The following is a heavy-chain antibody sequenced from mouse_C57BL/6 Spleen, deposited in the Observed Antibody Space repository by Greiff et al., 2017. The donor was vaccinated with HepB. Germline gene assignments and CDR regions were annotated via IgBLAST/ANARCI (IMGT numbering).Heavy chain of an antibody. D-gene: IGHD1-1*01. V-gene: IGHV1-50*01. J-gene: IGHJ1*03. CDR2: IDPSDSYT. CDR1: GYTFTSYW. CDR3: ARGNKRDYGSSYWYFDV. Sequence: QVQLQQPGAELVKPGASVKLSCKASGYTFTSYWMQWVKQRPGQGLEWIGEIDPSDSYTNYNQKFKGKATLTVDTYSSTAYMQRSSLTSEDSAVDYCARGNKRDYGSSYWYFDVWGTGTTVTVSS.